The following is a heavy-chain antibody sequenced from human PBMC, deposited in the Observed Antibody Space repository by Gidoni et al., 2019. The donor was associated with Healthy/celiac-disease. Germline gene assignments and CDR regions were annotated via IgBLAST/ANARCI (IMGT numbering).Heavy chain of an antibody. Sequence: QVLLAQSGDEVKKPGASGKVSCKACGYTFTSYGISWVRQAPGQGLEWMGWISAYNGNTNYAQKLQGRVTMTTDTSTSTAYMELRSLRSDDTAVYYCASSPRGMTTVDYWGQGTLVTVSS. D-gene: IGHD4-17*01. J-gene: IGHJ4*02. V-gene: IGHV1-18*04. CDR2: ISAYNGNT. CDR1: GYTFTSYG. CDR3: ASSPRGMTTVDY.